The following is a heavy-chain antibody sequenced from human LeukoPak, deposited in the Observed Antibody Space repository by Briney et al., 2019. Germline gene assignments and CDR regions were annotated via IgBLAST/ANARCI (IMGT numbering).Heavy chain of an antibody. CDR2: IKEDGSEK. CDR3: ARDETRRFDY. CDR1: GFTFSNYW. Sequence: GGSLRLSCAASGFTFSNYWMTWVRQAPGKGLEWVANIKEDGSEKYYVDSVKGRFTISKDNTQNSLYLQMNSLRVEDTAVYYCARDETRRFDYWGQGTLVTVSS. V-gene: IGHV3-7*01. J-gene: IGHJ4*02.